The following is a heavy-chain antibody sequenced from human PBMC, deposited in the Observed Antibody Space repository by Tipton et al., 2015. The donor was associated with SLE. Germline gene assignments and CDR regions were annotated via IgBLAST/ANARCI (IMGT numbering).Heavy chain of an antibody. D-gene: IGHD3-10*01. Sequence: SLRFSCAASGFTFGSNPMTWVRQAPGKGLEWVSSINSGGSTHYADSVKGRFVISRENSKNTLYLQMNSLRAEDTAVYYCAREGRGSYFDYWGQGTLVTVSS. CDR1: GFTFGSNP. CDR3: AREGRGSYFDY. CDR2: INSGGST. V-gene: IGHV3-66*01. J-gene: IGHJ4*02.